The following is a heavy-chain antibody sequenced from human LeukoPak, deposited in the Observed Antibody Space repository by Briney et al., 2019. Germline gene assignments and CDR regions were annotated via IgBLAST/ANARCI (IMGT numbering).Heavy chain of an antibody. CDR3: AREEDTAMIYFDY. CDR2: TYYRYKWYN. CDR1: GDSVSSNSAA. V-gene: IGHV6-1*01. J-gene: IGHJ4*02. D-gene: IGHD5-18*01. Sequence: SQTLSLTCAISGDSVSSNSAAWHWIRQSPSRVLERLGRTYYRYKWYNDYAGSVKSRITINPDTSKNQFSLQLNSVTPEDTAVYYCAREEDTAMIYFDYWGQGTLGTVSS.